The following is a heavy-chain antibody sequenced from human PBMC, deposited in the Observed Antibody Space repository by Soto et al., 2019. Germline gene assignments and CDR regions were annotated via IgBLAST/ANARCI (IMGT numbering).Heavy chain of an antibody. CDR2: ISYDGSNK. D-gene: IGHD3-9*01. CDR3: AGVRTMGMGKIFLDY. Sequence: PGGSLRLSCAASGFTFSSYAMHGVRQAPAEGLEWVAVISYDGSNKYYADSVKGRFTISRDNSNNTLYLQMNSLRAEDTAVYYCAGVRTMGMGKIFLDYWGQGTLVTVSS. CDR1: GFTFSSYA. J-gene: IGHJ4*02. V-gene: IGHV3-30-3*01.